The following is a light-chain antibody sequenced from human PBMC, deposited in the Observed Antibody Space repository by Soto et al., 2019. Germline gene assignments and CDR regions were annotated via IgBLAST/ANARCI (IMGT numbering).Light chain of an antibody. CDR3: SLYTSSSTYVV. J-gene: IGLJ2*01. CDR1: SSDVDIYSR. V-gene: IGLV2-18*01. Sequence: QSVLTQPPSVSGSPGQSDTISCTGTSSDVDIYSRVSWYQQPPGTAPKLMIYEVTKRPSGVPDRFSGSKSGNTASLTISGLQAEDEGDYYCSLYTSSSTYVVFGGGTKLTVL. CDR2: EVT.